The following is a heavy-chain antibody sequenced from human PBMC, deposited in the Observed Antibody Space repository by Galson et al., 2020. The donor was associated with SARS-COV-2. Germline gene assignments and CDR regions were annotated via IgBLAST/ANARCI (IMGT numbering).Heavy chain of an antibody. CDR1: GYTFASYD. CDR2: INVYKGKT. Sequence: ASVKVSCKASGYTFASYDFSWVRQAPGQGLEWLGWINVYKGKTICAQKFQGRLNMTTDTSTSTAYMELRSLTSDDTAVYYCARDPSGYDLPPGYYHHGRDLWGQGTTVTVSS. V-gene: IGHV1-18*01. CDR3: ARDPSGYDLPPGYYHHGRDL. J-gene: IGHJ6*02. D-gene: IGHD5-12*01.